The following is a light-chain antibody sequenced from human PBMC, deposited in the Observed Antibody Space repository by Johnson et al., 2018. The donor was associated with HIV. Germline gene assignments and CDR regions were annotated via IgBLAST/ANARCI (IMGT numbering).Light chain of an antibody. Sequence: QSVLTQPPSVSAAPGQKVTISCSGSSSDIGKNYVSWYQQLPGTAPKLLVYENNKRPSGIPDRFSGSKSGTSATLDITGLQAGDEADYYGGTWDSSLSAGVFGTGTKVTVL. CDR2: ENN. J-gene: IGLJ1*01. V-gene: IGLV1-51*02. CDR3: GTWDSSLSAGV. CDR1: SSDIGKNY.